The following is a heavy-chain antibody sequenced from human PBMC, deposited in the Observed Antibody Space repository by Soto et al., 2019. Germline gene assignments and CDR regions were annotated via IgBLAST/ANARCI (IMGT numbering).Heavy chain of an antibody. CDR3: ARSAYYYESSANFEY. D-gene: IGHD3-22*01. Sequence: ASVKVSCKASGYTFSSDYIHWVRQAPGQGLEWMGMVHNSRDATTYAQQFQGRVTMIRDTSTNTVYMELGSLKSEDTAVYYCARSAYYYESSANFEYWGQGTLVTVSS. CDR1: GYTFSSDY. J-gene: IGHJ4*02. CDR2: VHNSRDAT. V-gene: IGHV1-46*01.